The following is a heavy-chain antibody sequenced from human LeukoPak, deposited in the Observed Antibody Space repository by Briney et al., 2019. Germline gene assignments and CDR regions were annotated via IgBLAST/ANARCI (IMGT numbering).Heavy chain of an antibody. D-gene: IGHD3-10*01. CDR1: GFNFRDHW. J-gene: IGHJ4*01. V-gene: IGHV3-7*01. CDR3: AGSFGDVKNF. Sequence: GGSLRLSCAGSGFNFRDHWMSWLRQAPGKGPEWVAHIKPDGSEKYYVDSVKGRFIISRDDARNSLSLQMNSLRAEDTAVYYCAGSFGDVKNFWGQGTLVTVSS. CDR2: IKPDGSEK.